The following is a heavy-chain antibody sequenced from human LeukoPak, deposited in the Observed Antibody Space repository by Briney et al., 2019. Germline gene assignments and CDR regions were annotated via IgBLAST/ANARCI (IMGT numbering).Heavy chain of an antibody. CDR1: GFIFSSYA. CDR2: ISSNGGTT. Sequence: GGSLRLSCAASGFIFSSYAMHWVRQAPGKGLEYVSAISSNGGTTDHANSVKGRFTISRDNSKNTLYLQMGSLRAEDMAVYYCAREVPNSDHRDFFDYWGRGTLVSVSS. CDR3: AREVPNSDHRDFFDY. J-gene: IGHJ4*02. V-gene: IGHV3-64*01. D-gene: IGHD1-26*01.